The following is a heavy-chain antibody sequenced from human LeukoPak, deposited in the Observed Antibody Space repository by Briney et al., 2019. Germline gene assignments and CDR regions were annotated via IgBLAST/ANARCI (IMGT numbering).Heavy chain of an antibody. CDR1: GYTFTSYG. D-gene: IGHD6-6*01. CDR3: ARDKWRSGYSSSSGPPAY. CDR2: ISAYNGNT. Sequence: GASVKVSCKASGYTFTSYGISWVRQAPGQGLEWMGWISAYNGNTNYAQKLQGRVTMTTDTSTSTAYMELRSLRSDDTAVYYCARDKWRSGYSSSSGPPAYWGQGTLVTVSS. J-gene: IGHJ4*02. V-gene: IGHV1-18*01.